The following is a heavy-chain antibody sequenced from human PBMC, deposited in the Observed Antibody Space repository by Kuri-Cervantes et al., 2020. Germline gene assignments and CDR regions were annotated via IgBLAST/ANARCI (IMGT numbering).Heavy chain of an antibody. V-gene: IGHV4-34*01. CDR1: GGSFSGYY. Sequence: SETLSLTCAVYGGSFSGYYWSWIRQPPGKGLEWIGEINHSGSTNYNPSLKSRVTISVDTSKNQFSLKLSSVTAEDTAVYYCARDHEQWLAYDFDYWGQGTLVTVSS. J-gene: IGHJ4*02. D-gene: IGHD6-19*01. CDR2: INHSGST. CDR3: ARDHEQWLAYDFDY.